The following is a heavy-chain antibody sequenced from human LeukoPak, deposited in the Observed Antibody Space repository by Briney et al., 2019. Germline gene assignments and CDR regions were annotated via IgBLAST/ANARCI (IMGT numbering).Heavy chain of an antibody. CDR1: GFTFDDYA. Sequence: GRSLRLSCAASGFTFDDYAMHSVRQAPGKGLEWDSGISWNSGSIGYADSVKGRFTISRDNAKNSLYLQMNSLRAEYTALYYCAKDDTVTGAFDIWGQGTMVTVSS. D-gene: IGHD4-17*01. J-gene: IGHJ3*02. V-gene: IGHV3-9*01. CDR2: ISWNSGSI. CDR3: AKDDTVTGAFDI.